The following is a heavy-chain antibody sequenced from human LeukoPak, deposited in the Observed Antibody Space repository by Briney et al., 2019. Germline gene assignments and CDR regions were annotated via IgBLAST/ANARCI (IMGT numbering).Heavy chain of an antibody. CDR2: IIPILGIA. CDR1: GGTFSSYA. D-gene: IGHD2-21*01. Sequence: SVKVSCKASGGTFSSYAISWVRQAPGQGLEWMGRIIPILGIANYAQKFQGRVTITADKSTRTAYMELSSLRSQDTAVYYCAREEDGIVPSERTDYWGQGTQVTVSS. V-gene: IGHV1-69*04. J-gene: IGHJ4*02. CDR3: AREEDGIVPSERTDY.